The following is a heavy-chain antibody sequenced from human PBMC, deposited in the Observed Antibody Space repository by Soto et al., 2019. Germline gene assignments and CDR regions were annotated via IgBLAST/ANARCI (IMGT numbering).Heavy chain of an antibody. J-gene: IGHJ6*02. V-gene: IGHV5-51*01. CDR1: GYMFTTYW. D-gene: IGHD1-1*01. CDR3: ARGGGTYNHYALDV. Sequence: PGESLKISCKGSGYMFTTYWLAWVRQMPGKGLEWVGSIHGGDSDTRYGPSFQGRVTISADKSISTAYLQWSSLEASDTAMYYCARGGGTYNHYALDVWGQGTTVTVSS. CDR2: IHGGDSDT.